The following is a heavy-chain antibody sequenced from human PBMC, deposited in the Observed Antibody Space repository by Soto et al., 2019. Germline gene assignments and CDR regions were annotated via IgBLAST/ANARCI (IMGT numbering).Heavy chain of an antibody. Sequence: QEQLVQSGTEVKKPGASVKVSCKASGYNFTTYYMHWVRQAPGQGLEWLGIINPSGGRTSYQEKFQGRVTMHRDTSTSTFKMELSSMRSEATAVYYCARKGSGWYGRNFDLWGRGTLVTVSS. J-gene: IGHJ2*01. V-gene: IGHV1-46*01. CDR1: GYNFTTYY. CDR2: INPSGGRT. D-gene: IGHD6-19*01. CDR3: ARKGSGWYGRNFDL.